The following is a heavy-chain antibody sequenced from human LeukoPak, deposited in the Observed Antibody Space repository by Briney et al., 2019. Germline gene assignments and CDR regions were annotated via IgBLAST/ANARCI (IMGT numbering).Heavy chain of an antibody. D-gene: IGHD2-2*01. V-gene: IGHV4-34*01. CDR2: NYYSGST. Sequence: SETLSLTCAVYGGSFSGYYWGWIRQPPGKGLEWIGSNYYSGSTYYNPSLKSRVTISVDTSKNQFSLKLSSVTAADTAVYYCATMPRPRNRLDYWGQGTLVTVSS. CDR1: GGSFSGYY. J-gene: IGHJ4*02. CDR3: ATMPRPRNRLDY.